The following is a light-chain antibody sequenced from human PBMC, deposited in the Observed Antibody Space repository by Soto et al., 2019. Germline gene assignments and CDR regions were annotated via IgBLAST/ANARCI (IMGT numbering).Light chain of an antibody. CDR3: QQYNNWTLT. CDR2: GAS. Sequence: IVLTQSPATLSGSPGERATLSCRASQSVSRNLAWYQQKPGKAPRLLISGASARATGVPARFSGSGYGTELTLTITSMKYEDFEVYCCQQYNNWTLTFGPGTRLEIK. CDR1: QSVSRN. J-gene: IGKJ5*01. V-gene: IGKV3D-15*01.